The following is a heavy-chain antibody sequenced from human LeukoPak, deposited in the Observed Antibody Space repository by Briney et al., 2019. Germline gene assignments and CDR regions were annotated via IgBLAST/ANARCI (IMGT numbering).Heavy chain of an antibody. CDR2: IYPGDSDT. Sequence: GESLKISCKASGYSFTIYWIGWVRQMPGKGLEWMGIIYPGDSDTRYSPSFQGQVTISADKSITTAYLYWSSLRASDTAIYYCARHSSRDHRYYFDSWGQGTLVSVSS. V-gene: IGHV5-51*01. CDR3: ARHSSRDHRYYFDS. CDR1: GYSFTIYW. J-gene: IGHJ4*02.